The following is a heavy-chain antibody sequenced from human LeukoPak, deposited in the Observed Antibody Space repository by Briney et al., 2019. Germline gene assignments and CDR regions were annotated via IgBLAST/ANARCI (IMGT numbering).Heavy chain of an antibody. V-gene: IGHV1-69*04. CDR2: IIAILGIA. Sequence: SVKVSCKASGGTFSSYTISWVRQAPGQGLEWMGRIIAILGIANYAQKFQGRVTITADKSTSTAYMELSSLRSEDTAVYYCARDREGGFDYWGQGTLVTVSS. CDR1: GGTFSSYT. J-gene: IGHJ4*02. CDR3: ARDREGGFDY. D-gene: IGHD3-16*01.